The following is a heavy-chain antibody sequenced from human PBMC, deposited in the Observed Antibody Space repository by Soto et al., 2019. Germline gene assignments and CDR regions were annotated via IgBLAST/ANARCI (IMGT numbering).Heavy chain of an antibody. D-gene: IGHD6-13*01. J-gene: IGHJ6*02. CDR3: ARVSAAGGYYYYYGMDV. CDR1: GGSISSYY. CDR2: IHYSGST. Sequence: PSETLSLTCSVSGGSISSYYWSWIRQSPGKGLEWIGYIHYSGSTIYNPSLRSRVTISVDTSKKQFSLNLSSVTAADTAVYYCARVSAAGGYYYYYGMDVWGQGTTVTVSS. V-gene: IGHV4-59*01.